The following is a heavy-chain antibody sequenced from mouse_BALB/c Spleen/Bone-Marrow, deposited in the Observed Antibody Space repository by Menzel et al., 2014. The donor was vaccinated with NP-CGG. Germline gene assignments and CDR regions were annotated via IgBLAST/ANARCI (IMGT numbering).Heavy chain of an antibody. CDR3: ASYRYAWYFDV. V-gene: IGHV14-3*02. J-gene: IGHJ1*01. CDR1: GFNIKDTY. Sequence: VQLQQPGAELVKPGASVKLSCTASGFNIKDTYMHWVKQRPEQGLEWIGRIDPANGNTKYDPKFQGKATITADTSSNTAYLQLSSLTSEDTAVYYCASYRYAWYFDVWGAGITVTVSS. D-gene: IGHD2-14*01. CDR2: IDPANGNT.